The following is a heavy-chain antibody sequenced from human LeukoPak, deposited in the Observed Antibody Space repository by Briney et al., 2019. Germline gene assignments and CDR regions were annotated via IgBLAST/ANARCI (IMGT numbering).Heavy chain of an antibody. V-gene: IGHV4-28*01. CDR2: IYYSGST. Sequence: SDTLSLTCAVSGYSISSSNWWGWIRQPPGKGLEWIGYIYYSGSTYYNPSPKSRVTMSVDTSKNQFSLKLSSVTAVGTAMYYCVRKEDDHRPLDVWGKGTTVTVSS. CDR3: VRKEDDHRPLDV. CDR1: GYSISSSNW. J-gene: IGHJ6*04. D-gene: IGHD3-16*01.